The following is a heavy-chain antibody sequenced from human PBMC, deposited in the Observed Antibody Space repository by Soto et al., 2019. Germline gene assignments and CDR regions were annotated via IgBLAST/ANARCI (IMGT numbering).Heavy chain of an antibody. CDR3: AKGGYCSGGSCYSSLISLVDY. J-gene: IGHJ4*02. CDR1: GFTFSSYA. V-gene: IGHV3-23*01. Sequence: EVQLLESGGGLVQPGGSLRLSCAASGFTFSSYAMSWVRQAPGKGLEWVSAISGSGGSTYYADSVKGRFTISGDNPKKTLYLQMKGLRAEDTAVYYCAKGGYCSGGSCYSSLISLVDYWGQGTLVTVSS. CDR2: ISGSGGST. D-gene: IGHD2-15*01.